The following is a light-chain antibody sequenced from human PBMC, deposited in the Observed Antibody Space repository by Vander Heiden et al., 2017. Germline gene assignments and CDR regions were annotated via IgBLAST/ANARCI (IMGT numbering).Light chain of an antibody. V-gene: IGKV1-39*01. J-gene: IGKJ2*01. Sequence: DIQMTQSPSSLSASVGDRDTITCRASQSISSYLNWYQQKPGKAPKLLIYAASSLQSGVPSRFSGSGSGTDFTLTISSLQPEDFATYYCQQSYSTPHFGQGTKLEIK. CDR1: QSISSY. CDR2: AAS. CDR3: QQSYSTPH.